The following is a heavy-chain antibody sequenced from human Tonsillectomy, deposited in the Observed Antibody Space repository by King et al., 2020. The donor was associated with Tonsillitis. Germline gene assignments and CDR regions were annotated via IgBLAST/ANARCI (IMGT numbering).Heavy chain of an antibody. V-gene: IGHV3-30*04. Sequence: VQLVESGGGVVQPGRSLRLSCVASGFTFNTCAMNWVRQAPGKGLEWVAVVSYDGSNEYYADSVEGRFTISRDNSKNIVYLQMHGLTAEDTAVYYCGREGIGDADNAFDVWGQGTVVTVSS. CDR2: VSYDGSNE. D-gene: IGHD6-13*01. CDR1: GFTFNTCA. J-gene: IGHJ3*01. CDR3: GREGIGDADNAFDV.